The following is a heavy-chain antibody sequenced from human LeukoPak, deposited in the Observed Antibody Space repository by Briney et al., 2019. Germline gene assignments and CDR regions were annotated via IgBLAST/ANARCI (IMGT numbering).Heavy chain of an antibody. CDR2: IYYSGST. J-gene: IGHJ5*02. Sequence: SETLSLTCTVSGGSTSVYYWSWIRQPPGRGLEWIGHIYYSGSTNYNPSLKSRVTISLDTSKNQFSLKLNSLTAADTAVYYCASQAAAGTPGRFDPWGQGTLVTVSS. CDR1: GGSTSVYY. D-gene: IGHD6-13*01. CDR3: ASQAAAGTPGRFDP. V-gene: IGHV4-59*01.